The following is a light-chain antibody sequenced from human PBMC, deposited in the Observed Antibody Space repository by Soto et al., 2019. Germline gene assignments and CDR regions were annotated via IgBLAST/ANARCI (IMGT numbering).Light chain of an antibody. CDR2: GAS. J-gene: IGKJ1*01. Sequence: EIVLTQSPGTLSLSPGEGATLSCRASQNVRSSLAWYQQRPGQAPRLLIYGASNRATGIPDRFSGSGSGTDFPPPISRLEPEDFAVYYCQQYGSSGTFGQGTKVDIK. CDR1: QNVRSS. CDR3: QQYGSSGT. V-gene: IGKV3-20*01.